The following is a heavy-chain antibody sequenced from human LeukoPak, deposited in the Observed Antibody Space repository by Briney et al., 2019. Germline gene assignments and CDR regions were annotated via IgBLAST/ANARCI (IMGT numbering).Heavy chain of an antibody. V-gene: IGHV4-59*01. D-gene: IGHD2-8*01. CDR1: GGSISSYY. J-gene: IGHJ5*02. Sequence: SETLSLTCTVSGGSISSYYWSWIRQPPGKGLEWIGYIYYTGSTNYNPSLKSRVTISVDTSKNQFSLKLSSVTAADTAVYYCARHIVLMVYATPEAYWFDPWGQGTLVTVSS. CDR2: IYYTGST. CDR3: ARHIVLMVYATPEAYWFDP.